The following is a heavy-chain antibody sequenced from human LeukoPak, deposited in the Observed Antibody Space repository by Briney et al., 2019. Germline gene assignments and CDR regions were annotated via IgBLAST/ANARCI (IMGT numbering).Heavy chain of an antibody. D-gene: IGHD6-19*01. Sequence: PGGSLRLSCAASGFTFSSYGMSWVRQAPGKGLEWVSAISGSGGSTYYADSVKGRFTISRDNSKNTLYLQMNSLRAEDTAVYYCAKDPIAVDYYYYYMDVWGKGTTVTVSS. CDR1: GFTFSSYG. J-gene: IGHJ6*03. V-gene: IGHV3-23*01. CDR3: AKDPIAVDYYYYYMDV. CDR2: ISGSGGST.